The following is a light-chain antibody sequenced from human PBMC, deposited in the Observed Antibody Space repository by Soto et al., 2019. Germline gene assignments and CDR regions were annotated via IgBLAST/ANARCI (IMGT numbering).Light chain of an antibody. CDR2: DVS. CDR1: SSDVGGYNY. V-gene: IGLV2-11*01. J-gene: IGLJ3*02. CDR3: CSYVGSSWV. Sequence: QSALTQPRSVSGSPGQSVTISCTGTSSDVGGYNYVSWYQQHPGKAPKVMIYDVSKRPSGVPDRFSGSKSGNTASLTISGLQDEDEADYYCCSYVGSSWVFGGGTKLTVL.